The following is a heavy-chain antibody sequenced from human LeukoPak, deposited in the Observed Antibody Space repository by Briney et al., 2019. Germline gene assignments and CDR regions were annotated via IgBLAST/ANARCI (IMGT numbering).Heavy chain of an antibody. J-gene: IGHJ4*02. D-gene: IGHD4-17*01. CDR1: GFTFSSYW. V-gene: IGHV3-74*01. CDR3: AGDSDYGGYSRFDY. Sequence: GGSLRLSCVASGFTFSSYWMHWVRHAPGKGLVRVSRIKSDGSSTSYAGFVKGRFTISRDNAKNTLYLQMNSLRGEDTAVYYCAGDSDYGGYSRFDYWGQGTLVTVSS. CDR2: IKSDGSST.